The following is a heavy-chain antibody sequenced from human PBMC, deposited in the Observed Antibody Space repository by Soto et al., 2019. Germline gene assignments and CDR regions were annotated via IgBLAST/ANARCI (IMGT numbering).Heavy chain of an antibody. CDR1: GYTFTSYA. CDR3: AREDYYDSSGYNYYYGMDV. J-gene: IGHJ6*02. D-gene: IGHD3-22*01. V-gene: IGHV1-3*01. CDR2: INAGNGNT. Sequence: ASVKVSCKASGYTFTSYAMHWVRQAPGQRLEWMGWINAGNGNTKYSQKFQGRVTITRDTSASTAYMELSSLRSEDTAVYYCAREDYYDSSGYNYYYGMDVWGQGTTVTVSS.